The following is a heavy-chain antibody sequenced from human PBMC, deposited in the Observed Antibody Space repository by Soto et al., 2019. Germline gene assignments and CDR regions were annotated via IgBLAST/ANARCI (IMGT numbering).Heavy chain of an antibody. J-gene: IGHJ4*02. CDR2: IDGVGTGT. CDR1: GFTFTNYW. V-gene: IGHV3-74*01. CDR3: ITVFEY. Sequence: EVQLVQSGGGSVQPGGSLRLSCAASGFTFTNYWMHWVRQVPGKGLVWVSRIDGVGTGTSYSDSVRGRFTISRDNADNMLYLQMNSLRAEDTAVYYCITVFEYWGQGILVTVSS. D-gene: IGHD1-20*01.